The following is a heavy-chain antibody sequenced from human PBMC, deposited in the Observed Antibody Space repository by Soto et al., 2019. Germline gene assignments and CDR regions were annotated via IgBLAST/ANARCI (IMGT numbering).Heavy chain of an antibody. D-gene: IGHD6-19*01. J-gene: IGHJ3*02. CDR3: AKEQKGIAVAGTLYSGSYPDAFDI. V-gene: IGHV3-30*18. Sequence: QVQLVESGGGVVQPGRSLRLSCAASGFTFSSYGMHWVRQAPGKGLERVAVISYDGSNKYYADSVKGRFTISRDNSKNTLYLQMNSLRAEDTAVYYCAKEQKGIAVAGTLYSGSYPDAFDIWGQGTMVTVSS. CDR1: GFTFSSYG. CDR2: ISYDGSNK.